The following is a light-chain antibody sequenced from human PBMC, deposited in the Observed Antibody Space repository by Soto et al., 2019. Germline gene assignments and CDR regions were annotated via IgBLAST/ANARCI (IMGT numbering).Light chain of an antibody. CDR2: DAS. J-gene: IGKJ3*01. CDR3: QPFNSYPRT. V-gene: IGKV1-13*02. CDR1: QGISSA. Sequence: AIQLTQSPSSLSASVGDRVTITCRASQGISSALAWYQQKPGQAPKLLIYDASSLESGVPSRFSGSGTGTDFTLTISNLQPEDFATYFCQPFNSYPRTFGPGTKVDIK.